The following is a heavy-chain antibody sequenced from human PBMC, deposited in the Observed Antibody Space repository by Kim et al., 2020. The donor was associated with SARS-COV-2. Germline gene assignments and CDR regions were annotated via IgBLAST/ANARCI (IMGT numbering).Heavy chain of an antibody. Sequence: GGSLRLSCAASGFMFSDYYMSWIRQAPGKGLECLSFIRSSGLTIYYADSVKGRFTISRDNAKNSLYLQMNNLRAEDTAVYYCARGGYYYGSGRGYGMDVWGQVTTVTVSS. J-gene: IGHJ6*02. V-gene: IGHV3-11*01. CDR2: IRSSGLTI. CDR1: GFMFSDYY. D-gene: IGHD3-10*01. CDR3: ARGGYYYGSGRGYGMDV.